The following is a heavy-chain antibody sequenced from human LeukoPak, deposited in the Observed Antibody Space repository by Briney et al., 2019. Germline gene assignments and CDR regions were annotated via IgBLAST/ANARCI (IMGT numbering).Heavy chain of an antibody. Sequence: GGSLRLSCAASGLTFNNYALTWIRQAPGKGLEWVSSISGSGGSTYYADSVKGRFTISRDDSKNTLFLQMNSLRAEDTAVYYCATGYSDSLRSPLDSWGQGTLVTVSS. J-gene: IGHJ5*01. D-gene: IGHD3-22*01. CDR2: ISGSGGST. CDR1: GLTFNNYA. V-gene: IGHV3-23*01. CDR3: ATGYSDSLRSPLDS.